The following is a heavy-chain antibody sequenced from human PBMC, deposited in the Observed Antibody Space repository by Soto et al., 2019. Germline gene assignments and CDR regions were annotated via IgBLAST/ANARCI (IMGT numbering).Heavy chain of an antibody. CDR2: IYYSGST. V-gene: IGHV4-30-4*01. J-gene: IGHJ4*02. Sequence: SETLSLTCTVSGGSINSGDYYWSWIRQPPGKGLEWIGYIYYSGSTYYNPSLKSRVTISVDTSKNQFSLKLSSVTAADTAVYYCARVENSNYVESRVRAVDCWGQGTLVTVSS. CDR3: ARVENSNYVESRVRAVDC. CDR1: GGSINSGDYY. D-gene: IGHD4-4*01.